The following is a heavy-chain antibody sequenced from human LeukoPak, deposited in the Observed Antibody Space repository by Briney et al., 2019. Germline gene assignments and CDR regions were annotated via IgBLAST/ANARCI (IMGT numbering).Heavy chain of an antibody. J-gene: IGHJ3*02. CDR2: IKRKGDGGTP. CDR1: GFTFSSYA. CDR3: TTDSDILTGYYRGAFDI. D-gene: IGHD3-9*01. V-gene: IGHV3-15*01. Sequence: PGGSLRLSCAASGFTFSSYAMTWVRQAPGKGLEWVGRIKRKGDGGTPDYAAPVAGRFTISRDDSKNTLYLQMNSLKIEDTAVYYCTTDSDILTGYYRGAFDIWGQGTMVTVSP.